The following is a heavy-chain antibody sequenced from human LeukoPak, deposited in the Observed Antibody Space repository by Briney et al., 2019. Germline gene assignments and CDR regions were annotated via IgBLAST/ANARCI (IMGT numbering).Heavy chain of an antibody. Sequence: SETLSLTCTVSGDSISSYYLSWLRQPPGKGLKWVGYIYSTGNTSHKPSPQSRVTISADTTKSQISLKLRSMTAADTAVYYCAREWSAIDNWGQGTLVTVSS. V-gene: IGHV4-59*01. CDR2: IYSTGNT. CDR1: GDSISSYY. J-gene: IGHJ4*02. CDR3: AREWSAIDN. D-gene: IGHD5-18*01.